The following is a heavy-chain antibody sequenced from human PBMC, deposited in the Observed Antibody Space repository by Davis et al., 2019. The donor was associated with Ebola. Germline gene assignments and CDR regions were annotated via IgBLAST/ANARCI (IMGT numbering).Heavy chain of an antibody. CDR1: GGTFSSYA. D-gene: IGHD2-2*01. Sequence: SVKVSCKASGGTFSSYAISWVRQAPGQGLEWMGGIIPIFGTANYAQKFQGRVTITADESTSTAYMELSSLRSEDTAVYYCARDKRGYCSSTSCSLYYYYMDVWGKGTTVTVSS. V-gene: IGHV1-69*13. CDR3: ARDKRGYCSSTSCSLYYYYMDV. J-gene: IGHJ6*03. CDR2: IIPIFGTA.